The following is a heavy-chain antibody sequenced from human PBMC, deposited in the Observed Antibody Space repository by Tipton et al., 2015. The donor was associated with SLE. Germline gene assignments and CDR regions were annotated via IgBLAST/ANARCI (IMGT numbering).Heavy chain of an antibody. CDR1: SGSISNSDYY. CDR2: INHRGGP. J-gene: IGHJ4*02. Sequence: TLSLTCTVSSGSISNSDYYWGWIRQPPGKGLEWIGEINHRGGPNYSPSLKGRVTMSLYTSKKQFTLKMSSVTAADTAIYYCARRKQLASFDLWGQGTLVTVSS. V-gene: IGHV4-39*01. CDR3: ARRKQLASFDL. D-gene: IGHD6-6*01.